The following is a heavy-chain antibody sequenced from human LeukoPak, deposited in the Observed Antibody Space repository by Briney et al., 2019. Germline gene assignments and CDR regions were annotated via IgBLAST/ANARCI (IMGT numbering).Heavy chain of an antibody. CDR3: ASGVAYCGGDCSAH. Sequence: ASVKVSCKASGYTFTGYYMHWVRQAPGQGLEWMGWISPNSGGTNYAQKFQGRVTMTRDTSISTAYMELSSLRSEDTAVYYCASGVAYCGGDCSAHWGQGTLVTVSS. J-gene: IGHJ4*02. D-gene: IGHD2-21*02. CDR2: ISPNSGGT. CDR1: GYTFTGYY. V-gene: IGHV1-2*02.